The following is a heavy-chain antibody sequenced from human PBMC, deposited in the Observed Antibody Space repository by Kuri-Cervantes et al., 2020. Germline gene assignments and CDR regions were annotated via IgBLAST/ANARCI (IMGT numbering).Heavy chain of an antibody. Sequence: SETLSLTCTVSGGSISSGDYYWSWIRQPPGKGLEWIGYIYYSGSTYYNPSLKSRVTISVDTSKNQFSLKLSSVTAADTAVYYCAREAAVTTFSRRVGFDYWGQGTVVTVSS. CDR3: AREAAVTTFSRRVGFDY. V-gene: IGHV4-30-4*02. J-gene: IGHJ4*02. D-gene: IGHD4-17*01. CDR2: IYYSGST. CDR1: GGSISSGDYY.